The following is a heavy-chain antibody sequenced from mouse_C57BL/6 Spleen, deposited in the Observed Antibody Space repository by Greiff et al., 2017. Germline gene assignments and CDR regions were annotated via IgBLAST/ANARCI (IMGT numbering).Heavy chain of an antibody. Sequence: VQLQQPGAELVMPGASVKLSCKASGYTFTSYWMHWVKQRPGQGLEWIGEIDPSDSYTNYNQKFKGKSTLTVDKSSSTAYMQLSSLTSEDSAVYYCAKLSTYDGYYLYYFDYWGQGTTLTVSS. CDR1: GYTFTSYW. J-gene: IGHJ2*01. CDR2: IDPSDSYT. D-gene: IGHD2-3*01. CDR3: AKLSTYDGYYLYYFDY. V-gene: IGHV1-69*01.